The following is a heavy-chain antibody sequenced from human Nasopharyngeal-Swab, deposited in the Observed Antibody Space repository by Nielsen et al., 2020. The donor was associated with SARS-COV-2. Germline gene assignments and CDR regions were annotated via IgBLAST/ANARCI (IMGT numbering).Heavy chain of an antibody. J-gene: IGHJ5*02. Sequence: GESLKISCAASGFTFSNYRMHWVRQAPGKGLVWVSRINGDGSSLNYADFVKGRFTISTDNAKNSLYLQMNSLRAEDTALYYCAKGGYCSGGSCLNWFDPWGQGTLVTVSS. CDR1: GFTFSNYR. V-gene: IGHV3-74*01. CDR2: INGDGSSL. CDR3: AKGGYCSGGSCLNWFDP. D-gene: IGHD2-15*01.